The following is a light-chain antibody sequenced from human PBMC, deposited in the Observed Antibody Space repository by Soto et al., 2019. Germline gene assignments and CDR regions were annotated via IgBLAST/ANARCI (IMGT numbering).Light chain of an antibody. CDR1: SSDVGSYNL. CDR2: EVS. CDR3: CSYAGSRTPLI. J-gene: IGLJ1*01. Sequence: QSVLTQAASVSGSPGQSITISCTGTSSDVGSYNLVSWNQQHPGKAPKLMIYEVSKRPSGLSNRFSGSKSGNTASLTISGLQAEDEADYYCCSYAGSRTPLIFGTGTKVTVL. V-gene: IGLV2-23*02.